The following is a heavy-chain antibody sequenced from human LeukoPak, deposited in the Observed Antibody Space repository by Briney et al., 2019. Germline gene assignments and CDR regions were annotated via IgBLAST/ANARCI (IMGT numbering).Heavy chain of an antibody. J-gene: IGHJ6*02. D-gene: IGHD5-12*01. V-gene: IGHV3-48*02. Sequence: TGGSLRLSCAASGVTFSSYSMNWVRQAPGKGLEWFSYISSGSSTIYYADSVKGRFTISRDNGKNSLYLQMNSLRDEDTAVYYCAREDIGMDVWGQGTTVTVSS. CDR2: ISSGSSTI. CDR3: AREDIGMDV. CDR1: GVTFSSYS.